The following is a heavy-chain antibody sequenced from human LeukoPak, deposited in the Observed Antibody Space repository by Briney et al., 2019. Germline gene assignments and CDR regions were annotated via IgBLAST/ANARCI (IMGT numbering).Heavy chain of an antibody. J-gene: IGHJ6*02. Sequence: GGSLRLSCAASGFTFSSYWMNRARQAPGKGLEWVASINHNGNVNYYVDSVKGRFTISRDNAKNLLYLQMSNLRAEDTAVYFCARGGGLDVWGQGATVTVSS. CDR3: ARGGGLDV. CDR2: INHNGNVN. D-gene: IGHD3-16*01. V-gene: IGHV3-7*03. CDR1: GFTFSSYW.